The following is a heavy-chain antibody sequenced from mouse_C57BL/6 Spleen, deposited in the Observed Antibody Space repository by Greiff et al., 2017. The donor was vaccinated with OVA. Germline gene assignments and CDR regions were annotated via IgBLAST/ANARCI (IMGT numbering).Heavy chain of an antibody. D-gene: IGHD2-4*01. V-gene: IGHV1-15*01. J-gene: IGHJ1*03. CDR3: TRGDYYEYEKRDWYFDV. CDR2: IDPETGGT. Sequence: QVQLQQSGAELVRPGASVTLSCKASGYTFTDYEMHWVKQTPVHGLEWIGAIDPETGGTAYNQKFKGKAILTADKSSSTAYMELRSLTSEDSAVYYCTRGDYYEYEKRDWYFDVWGTGTTVTVSS. CDR1: GYTFTDYE.